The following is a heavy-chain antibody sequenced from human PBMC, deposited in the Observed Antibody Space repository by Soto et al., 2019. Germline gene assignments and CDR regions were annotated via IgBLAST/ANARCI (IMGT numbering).Heavy chain of an antibody. V-gene: IGHV4-4*07. CDR3: ARRAAAGADYGMDV. J-gene: IGHJ6*02. Sequence: QVQLQESGPGLVKPSETLSLTCTVSGGSISGYYWTWIRQPAGKGLEWIGRIYISGSTNYNPSLKSRVTMSVDTSKNQFSLKLRSVTAADTAVYYCARRAAAGADYGMDVWGQGTTVTVSS. D-gene: IGHD6-13*01. CDR2: IYISGST. CDR1: GGSISGYY.